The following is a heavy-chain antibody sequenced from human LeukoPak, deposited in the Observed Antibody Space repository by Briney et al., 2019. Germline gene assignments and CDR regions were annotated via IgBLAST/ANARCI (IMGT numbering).Heavy chain of an antibody. CDR3: ARTHDWNKDY. J-gene: IGHJ4*02. D-gene: IGHD1-1*01. CDR1: GFTFRSYS. V-gene: IGHV3-21*01. CDR2: ISSSSSYI. Sequence: GGSLRLSCPVSGFTFRSYSMNWVRQPPGKGLEWVSSISSSSSYIYYADSVNGRFTISRDNAKNSLYLQMNSLRAEDTAVYYCARTHDWNKDYWGQGTLVTVSS.